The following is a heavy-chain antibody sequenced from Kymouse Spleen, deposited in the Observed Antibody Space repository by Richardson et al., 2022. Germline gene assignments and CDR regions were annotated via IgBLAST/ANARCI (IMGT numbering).Heavy chain of an antibody. J-gene: IGHJ6*02. Sequence: QVQLQESGPGLVKPSGTLSLTCAVSGGSISSSNWWSWVRQPPGKGLEWIGEIYHSGSTNYNPSLKSRVTISVDKSKNQFSLKLSSVTAADTAVYYCAVLLWFGELL*RTLLTTVWTSGAKGPRSPSPQ. CDR1: GGSISSSNW. V-gene: IGHV4-4*02. CDR3: AVLLWFGELL*RTLLTTVWTS. CDR2: IYHSGST. D-gene: IGHD3-10*01.